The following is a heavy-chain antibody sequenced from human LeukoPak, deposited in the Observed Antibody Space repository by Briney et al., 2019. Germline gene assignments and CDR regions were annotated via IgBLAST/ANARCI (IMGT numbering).Heavy chain of an antibody. CDR3: ARVVWVPVAAYMDV. V-gene: IGHV3-48*04. J-gene: IGHJ6*03. CDR1: GFTFSSYS. D-gene: IGHD2-15*01. CDR2: ISSSGSTI. Sequence: GGSLRLSCAASGFTFSSYSMNWVRQAPGKGLEWVSSISSSGSTIYYADSVKGRFTISRDNAKNSLYLQMNSLRAEDTAVYYCARVVWVPVAAYMDVWGKGTTVTVSS.